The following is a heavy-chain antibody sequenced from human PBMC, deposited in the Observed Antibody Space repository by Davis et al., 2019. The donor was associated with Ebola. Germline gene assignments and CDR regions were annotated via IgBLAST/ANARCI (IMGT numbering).Heavy chain of an antibody. D-gene: IGHD6-25*01. CDR3: ASPGGRY. CDR1: GGSISSSSYY. CDR2: IYYSGST. V-gene: IGHV4-39*01. Sequence: MPSETLSLTCTVSGGSISSSSYYWGWIRQPPGKGLEWIGSIYYSGSTYYNPSLKSRVTISVDTSKNQFSLKLSSVTAADTAVYYCASPGGRYWGQGTLVTVSS. J-gene: IGHJ4*02.